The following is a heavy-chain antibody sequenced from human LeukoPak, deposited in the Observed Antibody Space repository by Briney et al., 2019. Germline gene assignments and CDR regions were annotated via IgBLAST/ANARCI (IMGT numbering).Heavy chain of an antibody. D-gene: IGHD4-11*01. CDR3: ARDRTVTSTCWFDR. CDR1: GFTFSSYT. J-gene: IGHJ5*02. CDR2: ITGSSTYI. V-gene: IGHV3-21*01. Sequence: GGSLILSCAVSGFTFSSYTMNWVRQAAGKGLEWVSSITGSSTYIYYADSVKGRFTISRDNARNALYLQMNSLRAEDTAVYYCARDRTVTSTCWFDRWGQGSLVTVSS.